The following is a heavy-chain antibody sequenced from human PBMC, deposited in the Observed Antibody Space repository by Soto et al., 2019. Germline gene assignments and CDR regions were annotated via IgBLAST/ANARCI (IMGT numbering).Heavy chain of an antibody. Sequence: SETLSLTCNVSGGSMTTYYWSWIRQPPGKGLEWIGYIYSSGSAKYNPSLKSRVTISVDTSKNQFSLKLSSVTAADTAVYYCARARGGGGITYNYYFDYWGHGTQVTVSS. CDR3: ARARGGGGITYNYYFDY. J-gene: IGHJ4*01. CDR2: IYSSGSA. D-gene: IGHD3-16*01. CDR1: GGSMTTYY. V-gene: IGHV4-59*12.